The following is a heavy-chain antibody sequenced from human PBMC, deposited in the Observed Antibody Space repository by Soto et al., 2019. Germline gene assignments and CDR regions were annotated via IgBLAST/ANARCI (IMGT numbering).Heavy chain of an antibody. CDR2: ISGSGGST. J-gene: IGHJ3*01. V-gene: IGHV3-23*01. CDR3: AKDPYYDFWSGYDMCGDFDV. CDR1: GFTFSSYA. Sequence: EVQLLESGGGLVQPGGSLRLTCAASGFTFSSYAMSWVRQAPGNGLERVSAISGSGGSTYYADSVTGGFTISRDNSKNTLYGQTNSLSGEDTVVYYCAKDPYYDFWSGYDMCGDFDVWGQGTLVTVSS. D-gene: IGHD3-3*01.